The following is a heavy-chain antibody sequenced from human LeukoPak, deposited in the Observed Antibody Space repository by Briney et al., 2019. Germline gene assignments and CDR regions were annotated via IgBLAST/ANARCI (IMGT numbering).Heavy chain of an antibody. CDR2: IYHSGCT. Sequence: SETLSLTCAVSGGSISSSSGNCWTWVRQPPGKGLEWIGEIYHSGCTNYNPSLKSRVTMLLDKSKNQFSLKLSSVTAADTAVYYCARNGGNSDFDYWGQGTLVTVSS. V-gene: IGHV4-4*02. CDR1: GGSISSSSGNC. CDR3: ARNGGNSDFDY. D-gene: IGHD4-23*01. J-gene: IGHJ4*02.